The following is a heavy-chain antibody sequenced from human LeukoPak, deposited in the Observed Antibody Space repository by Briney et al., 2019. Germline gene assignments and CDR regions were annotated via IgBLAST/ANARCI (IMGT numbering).Heavy chain of an antibody. CDR3: ARDGDAVMVDFDY. J-gene: IGHJ4*02. CDR2: IYPNSGAT. D-gene: IGHD5-18*01. Sequence: LVASVKVSCKTSGYTFTDYYFYWLRQAPGQGLEWMAWIYPNSGATRYAQKFQGRITVTGDTSISTAYMELRTLTPDDTAVYYCARDGDAVMVDFDYWGQGTLVTVSS. CDR1: GYTFTDYY. V-gene: IGHV1-2*03.